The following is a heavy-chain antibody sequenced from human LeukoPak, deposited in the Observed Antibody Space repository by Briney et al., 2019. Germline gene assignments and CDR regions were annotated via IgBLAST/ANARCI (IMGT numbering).Heavy chain of an antibody. CDR3: AQRSAVGGYLDY. CDR2: MGYDGSNE. V-gene: IGHV3-33*06. Sequence: GGSLRPSCVASGFMFNSYGMNWVRQAPGKGLEWVAGMGYDGSNEYYADSVKGRFTISRDNSKNTVYLQMNSLRAEDTAVYYCAQRSAVGGYLDYSGQGTLVTVTS. CDR1: GFMFNSYG. D-gene: IGHD3-3*01. J-gene: IGHJ4*02.